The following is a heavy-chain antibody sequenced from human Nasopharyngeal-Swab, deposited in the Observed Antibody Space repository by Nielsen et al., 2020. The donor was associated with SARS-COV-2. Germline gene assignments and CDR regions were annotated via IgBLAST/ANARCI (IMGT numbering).Heavy chain of an antibody. Sequence: GGSLRLSCAASGFTFSSYGMHWVRQAPGKGLEWVAVISYDGSNKYYADSVKGRFTISRDNSKNTLYLQMNSLRAEDTAVYYCAKWDPFSGGYSSSWYPVGGFDYRGQGTLVTVSS. D-gene: IGHD6-13*01. CDR2: ISYDGSNK. CDR3: AKWDPFSGGYSSSWYPVGGFDY. V-gene: IGHV3-30*18. J-gene: IGHJ4*02. CDR1: GFTFSSYG.